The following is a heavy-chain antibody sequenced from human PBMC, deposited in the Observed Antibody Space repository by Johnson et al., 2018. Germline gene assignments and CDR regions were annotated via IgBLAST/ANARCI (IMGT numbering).Heavy chain of an antibody. CDR2: ISYSGST. CDR1: GGSISSYY. D-gene: IGHD3-10*01. CDR3: ARALWFGDLHYYMDV. V-gene: IGHV4-59*01. J-gene: IGHJ6*03. Sequence: QVQLQESGPGLVKPSETLSLTCTVSGGSISSYYWSWIRQPPGKGLEWIGYISYSGSTNYNPSLKSRVTISVDTSKNQFSLKLSSVTAADTAGYYCARALWFGDLHYYMDVWGKGTTVTVSS.